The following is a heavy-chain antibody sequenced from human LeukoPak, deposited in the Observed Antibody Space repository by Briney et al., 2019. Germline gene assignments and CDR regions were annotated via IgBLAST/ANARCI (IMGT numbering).Heavy chain of an antibody. CDR1: GGSISSHY. CDR2: IYYSGST. CDR3: ARGLGYCSSTSCHTRNRNNWFDP. Sequence: SETLSLTCTVSGGSISSHYWSWIRQPPGKGLEWIGYIYYSGSTNYNPSLKSRVTISVDTSKNQFSLKLSSVTAADTAVYYCARGLGYCSSTSCHTRNRNNWFDPWGQGTLV. D-gene: IGHD2-2*02. J-gene: IGHJ5*02. V-gene: IGHV4-59*11.